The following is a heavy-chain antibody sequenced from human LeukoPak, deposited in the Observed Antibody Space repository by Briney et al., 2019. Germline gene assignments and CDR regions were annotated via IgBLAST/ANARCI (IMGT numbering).Heavy chain of an antibody. Sequence: SGGSLRLSCAASAFTFSRFAMSWVRQAPGKGLEWVSAIRGGGDLAYYADSVKGRFTISRDNSKNTLYLQMNSLRAEDTAVYYCAKRPRTSYDSSGYPFDYWGQGTLVTVSS. CDR2: IRGGGDLA. CDR3: AKRPRTSYDSSGYPFDY. D-gene: IGHD3-22*01. J-gene: IGHJ4*02. V-gene: IGHV3-23*01. CDR1: AFTFSRFA.